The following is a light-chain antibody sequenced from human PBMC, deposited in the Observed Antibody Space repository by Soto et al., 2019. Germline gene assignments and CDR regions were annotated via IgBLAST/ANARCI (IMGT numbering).Light chain of an antibody. CDR3: NSYAGSDNVV. J-gene: IGLJ1*01. V-gene: IGLV2-8*01. CDR1: SSDVGGYNY. Sequence: QSVLTQPLSASGSPGQSVTISCTGTSSDVGGYNYVSWYQQHPGKAPKLMIYEVSKRPSGVPDRFSGSKSGNTASLTVTGLQAEDEADYYCNSYAGSDNVVFGTGTKVTVL. CDR2: EVS.